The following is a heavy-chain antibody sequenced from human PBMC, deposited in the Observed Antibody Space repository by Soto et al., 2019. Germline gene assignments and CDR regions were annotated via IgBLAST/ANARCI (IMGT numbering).Heavy chain of an antibody. Sequence: GGSLRLSCAASGFTFSNYGMHWVRQAPGKGLEWVAVIWYDGSNKYYADSVKGRFTISRDNSKNTLYLQMSSLRAEDTAVYYCARVGSIAARPNSYYYYAMDVWGQGTTVTVSS. V-gene: IGHV3-33*01. CDR1: GFTFSNYG. D-gene: IGHD6-6*01. CDR3: ARVGSIAARPNSYYYYAMDV. CDR2: IWYDGSNK. J-gene: IGHJ6*02.